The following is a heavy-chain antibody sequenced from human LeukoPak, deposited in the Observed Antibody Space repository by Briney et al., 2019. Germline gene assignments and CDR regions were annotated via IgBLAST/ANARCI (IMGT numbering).Heavy chain of an antibody. D-gene: IGHD3-10*01. V-gene: IGHV4-59*12. Sequence: PSETLSLTCTVSGGSISSYYWSWIRQPPGKGLEWIGYIYYSGSTNYNPSLKSRVTLSVDTAKNQFSLQLTSVTAADTAVYYCARDSGTTGEVKFDPWGQGTLVTVSS. CDR1: GGSISSYY. J-gene: IGHJ5*02. CDR2: IYYSGST. CDR3: ARDSGTTGEVKFDP.